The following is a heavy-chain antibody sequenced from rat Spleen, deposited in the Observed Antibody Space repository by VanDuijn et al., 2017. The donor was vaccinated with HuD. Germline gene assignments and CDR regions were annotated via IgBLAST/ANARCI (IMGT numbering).Heavy chain of an antibody. J-gene: IGHJ2*01. CDR1: GFTFSNYG. Sequence: EVQLVESGGGLVQPGRSLKLSCAASGFTFSNYGMAWVCQAPTKGLEWVATISYDGSSTYYPDYVKGRFTISRHNAKGTLYLQMDSLMSEDTATYCCVRHGYYGYNYFDYWGQGVMVTVSS. V-gene: IGHV5-29*01. D-gene: IGHD1-9*01. CDR3: VRHGYYGYNYFDY. CDR2: ISYDGSST.